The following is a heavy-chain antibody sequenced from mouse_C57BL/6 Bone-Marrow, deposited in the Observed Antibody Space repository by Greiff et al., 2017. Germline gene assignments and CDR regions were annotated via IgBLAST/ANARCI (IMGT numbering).Heavy chain of an antibody. J-gene: IGHJ1*03. CDR3: VRDPYYGSPYWYFDV. V-gene: IGHV10-3*01. Sequence: EVQLQESGGGLVQPKGSLKLSCAASGFTFNTYAMHWVRQAPGKGLEWVARIRSKSSNYATYYADSVKDRFTISRDDSQSMLYLQMNNLKTEDTAMYYCVRDPYYGSPYWYFDVWGTGTTVTVSS. CDR2: IRSKSSNYAT. CDR1: GFTFNTYA. D-gene: IGHD1-1*01.